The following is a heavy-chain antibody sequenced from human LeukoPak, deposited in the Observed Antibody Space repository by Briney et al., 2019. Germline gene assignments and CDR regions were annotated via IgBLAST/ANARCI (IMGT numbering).Heavy chain of an antibody. CDR3: ARQFWNGYPWVFDY. CDR2: INHSGST. D-gene: IGHD3-3*01. CDR1: GGSFSGYY. Sequence: PSETLSLTCAVYGGSFSGYYWSWIRQSPGKGLEWIEEINHSGSTSYNASLKSRVTISVDTSKNQISLKLNSVAAADTAVYFCARQFWNGYPWVFDYWGQGTPVTVSS. J-gene: IGHJ4*02. V-gene: IGHV4-34*01.